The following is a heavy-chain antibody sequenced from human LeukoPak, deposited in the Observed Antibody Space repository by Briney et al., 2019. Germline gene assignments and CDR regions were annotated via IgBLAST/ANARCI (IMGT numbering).Heavy chain of an antibody. D-gene: IGHD1-26*01. CDR3: ARVELLGGWFDP. Sequence: GASVKVSCKASGYTFTSYGISWVRQAPGQGLEWMGWISAYNGNTNYAQKHQGRVTMTTDTSTSTAYMELRSVRSDDTAVYYCARVELLGGWFDPWGQGTLVTVSS. CDR1: GYTFTSYG. V-gene: IGHV1-18*01. J-gene: IGHJ5*02. CDR2: ISAYNGNT.